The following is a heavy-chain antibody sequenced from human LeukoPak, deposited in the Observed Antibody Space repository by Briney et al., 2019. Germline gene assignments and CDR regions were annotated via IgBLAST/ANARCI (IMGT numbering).Heavy chain of an antibody. V-gene: IGHV4-59*01. CDR3: ARAKRVDTAMVRSFDY. J-gene: IGHJ4*02. CDR1: GGSISSYY. CDR2: IYYSGST. Sequence: SETLSLTCTVSGGSISSYYWSWIRQPPGKGLEWIGYIYYSGSTNYNPSLKSRVTISVDTSKNQSSLKLSSVTAADTAVYYCARAKRVDTAMVRSFDYWGQGTLVTVSS. D-gene: IGHD5-18*01.